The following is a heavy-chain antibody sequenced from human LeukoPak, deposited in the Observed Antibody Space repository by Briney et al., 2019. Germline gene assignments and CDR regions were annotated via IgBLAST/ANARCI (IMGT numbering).Heavy chain of an antibody. CDR1: GFTFSSYS. Sequence: PGGSLRLSCAASGFTFSSYSMNWVRPAPGKGLEWVSYVSSDSTTIQYADSVKGRFTISRDYAKNSLNLQMNSLRAEDTALYYCTRDGGWRDDYWGEGTLVTASA. D-gene: IGHD3-16*01. CDR3: TRDGGWRDDY. CDR2: VSSDSTTI. J-gene: IGHJ4*02. V-gene: IGHV3-48*01.